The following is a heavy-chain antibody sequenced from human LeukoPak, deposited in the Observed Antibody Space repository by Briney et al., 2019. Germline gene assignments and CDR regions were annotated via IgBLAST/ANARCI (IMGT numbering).Heavy chain of an antibody. V-gene: IGHV3-20*04. CDR2: INWNGGST. CDR3: AKAGVQLWSPAGDY. J-gene: IGHJ4*02. Sequence: GGSLRLSCAASGFTFDDYEMSWVRQAPGKGLEWVSGINWNGGSTGYADSVKGRFTISRDNAKNSLYLQMNSLRAEDTALYYCAKAGVQLWSPAGDYWGQGTLVTVSS. CDR1: GFTFDDYE. D-gene: IGHD5-18*01.